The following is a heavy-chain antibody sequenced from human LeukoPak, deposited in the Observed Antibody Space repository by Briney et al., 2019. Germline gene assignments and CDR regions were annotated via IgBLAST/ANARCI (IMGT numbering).Heavy chain of an antibody. D-gene: IGHD3-9*01. J-gene: IGHJ4*02. CDR3: AKRTPYYDILTGYYYFDY. CDR1: GYTLTELS. Sequence: ASVKVSCKVSGYTLTELSMHWVRQAPGKGLEWMGGIDPEDGETIYAQKFQGRVTMTEDTSTDTAYMELSSLRSEDTAVYYCAKRTPYYDILTGYYYFDYWGQGTLVTVSS. V-gene: IGHV1-24*01. CDR2: IDPEDGET.